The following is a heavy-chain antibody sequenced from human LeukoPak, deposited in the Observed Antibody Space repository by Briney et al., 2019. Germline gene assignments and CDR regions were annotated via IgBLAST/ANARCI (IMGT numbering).Heavy chain of an antibody. V-gene: IGHV4-39*07. CDR2: IYYSGTT. J-gene: IGHJ6*04. CDR3: ATTTDFSSGYDKFDF. D-gene: IGHD3-3*01. CDR1: GGSISVSNYY. Sequence: SETLSLTCIVAGGSISVSNYYWGWIRQSPGKGLEWIGSIYYSGTTYFNPSLKSRVTISVDTSKNQFSLKLSSVTAADTALYYCATTTDFSSGYDKFDFWGKGTTVTVSS.